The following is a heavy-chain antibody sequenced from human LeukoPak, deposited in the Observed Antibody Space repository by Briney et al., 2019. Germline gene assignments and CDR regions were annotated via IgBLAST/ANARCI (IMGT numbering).Heavy chain of an antibody. J-gene: IGHJ4*02. CDR1: GFTFSSYE. CDR3: ARALNLLDPVTLDY. CDR2: ISSSGSTI. Sequence: GGSLRLSCAASGFTFSSYEMNWVRQAPGKGLEWVSYISSSGSTIYYADSVKGRFTISRDNAKNSLYLQMNSLRAEDTAVYYCARALNLLDPVTLDYWGQGTLVTVSS. D-gene: IGHD1-1*01. V-gene: IGHV3-48*03.